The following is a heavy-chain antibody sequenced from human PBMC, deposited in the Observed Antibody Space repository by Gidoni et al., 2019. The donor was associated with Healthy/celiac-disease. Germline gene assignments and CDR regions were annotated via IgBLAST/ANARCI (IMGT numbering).Heavy chain of an antibody. D-gene: IGHD3-16*02. J-gene: IGHJ6*02. CDR3: ARDLPPSLGELSAFYYYYGMDV. CDR2: ISAYNGNT. CDR1: GYTLTSSG. V-gene: IGHV1-18*01. Sequence: QAQPVQSGAEVKKPGASVKVSCKASGYTLTSSGTSWERQAPGQGLEWMGWISAYNGNTNYAQKLQGRVTMTTDTSTSTADMELRSLRSDDTAVYYCARDLPPSLGELSAFYYYYGMDVWGQGTTVTVSS.